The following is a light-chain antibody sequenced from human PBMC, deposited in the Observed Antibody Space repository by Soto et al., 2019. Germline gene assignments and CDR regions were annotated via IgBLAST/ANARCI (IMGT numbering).Light chain of an antibody. CDR2: ASS. CDR3: QGSYSTSSYT. J-gene: IGKJ2*01. CDR1: QNIDNY. V-gene: IGKV1-39*01. Sequence: DIQMTQSPSSLSASLGDRVTITCRASQNIDNYLNWYQHKPGEAPKLLIYASSTLQSVVPARFSGGGSGTKFTLTISTLQAEDFATYFCQGSYSTSSYTFGQGTKVDIK.